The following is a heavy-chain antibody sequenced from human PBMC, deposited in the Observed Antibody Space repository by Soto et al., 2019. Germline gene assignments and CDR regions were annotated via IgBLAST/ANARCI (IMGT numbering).Heavy chain of an antibody. V-gene: IGHV3-33*01. CDR2: IWYDGSNK. J-gene: IGHJ6*02. CDR3: ARDRDIVVVPAAGEGMDV. D-gene: IGHD2-2*01. CDR1: GFTFSSYG. Sequence: PGGSLRLSCAASGFTFSSYGMHWVRQAPGKVRGWVAVIWYDGSNKYYADSVKGRFTISRDNSKNTLYLQMNSLRAEDTAVYYCARDRDIVVVPAAGEGMDVWGHGTTVTDAS.